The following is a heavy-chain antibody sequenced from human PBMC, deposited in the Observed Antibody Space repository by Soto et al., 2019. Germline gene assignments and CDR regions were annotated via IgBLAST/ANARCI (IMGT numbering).Heavy chain of an antibody. J-gene: IGHJ4*02. D-gene: IGHD2-15*01. Sequence: QVQLQESGPGLVKPSQTLSLTCTVSGGSISSGGYYWSWIRQHPGKGLEWIGYIYYSGSTYYNPSLKSRVTXSXDXPKNQFSLQLSSVTAADTAVYYCARGSVVAATLFDYWGQGTLVTVSS. CDR3: ARGSVVAATLFDY. CDR2: IYYSGST. CDR1: GGSISSGGYY. V-gene: IGHV4-31*03.